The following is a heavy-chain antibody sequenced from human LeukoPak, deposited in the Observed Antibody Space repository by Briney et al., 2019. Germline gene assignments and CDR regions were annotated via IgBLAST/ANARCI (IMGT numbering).Heavy chain of an antibody. CDR1: GFTFSDYY. CDR3: AREVVVPGAPYFFDY. D-gene: IGHD2-2*01. Sequence: GGSLRLSCAASGFTFSDYYMSWIRQAPGKGLEWVSYISSGGYTISYADSVRGRFTISRDNAKNSLYLQMNSLRAVDTDVYYCAREVVVPGAPYFFDYWGQGILVTVSS. J-gene: IGHJ4*02. V-gene: IGHV3-11*01. CDR2: ISSGGYTI.